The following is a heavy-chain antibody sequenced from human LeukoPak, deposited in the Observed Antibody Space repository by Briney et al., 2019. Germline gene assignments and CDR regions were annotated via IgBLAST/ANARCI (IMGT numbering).Heavy chain of an antibody. CDR3: ARVSSGSYSYFDY. D-gene: IGHD1-26*01. CDR2: INPNSGGT. V-gene: IGHV1-2*02. CDR1: GYTFTGYY. Sequence: ASVKVSCKASGYTFTGYYMHWVRQAPGQGLEWMGWINPNSGGTNYAQKFQGRVTMTRDTSISTAYMELSRLRSDDTAVYYCARVSSGSYSYFDYWGQGTLVTISS. J-gene: IGHJ4*02.